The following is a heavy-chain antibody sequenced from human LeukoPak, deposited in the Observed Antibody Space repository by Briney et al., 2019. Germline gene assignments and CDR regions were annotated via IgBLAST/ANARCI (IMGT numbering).Heavy chain of an antibody. D-gene: IGHD3-22*01. Sequence: ASVKVSCKVSGYTLTELSMHWVRQAPGKGLEWMGGFDPEDGETIYAQKFQGRVTMTEDTSTDTAYMELSSLRSEDTAVYYCATGYSSGEHYYYYMDVWGKGTTVTVSS. CDR3: ATGYSSGEHYYYYMDV. J-gene: IGHJ6*03. V-gene: IGHV1-24*01. CDR1: GYTLTELS. CDR2: FDPEDGET.